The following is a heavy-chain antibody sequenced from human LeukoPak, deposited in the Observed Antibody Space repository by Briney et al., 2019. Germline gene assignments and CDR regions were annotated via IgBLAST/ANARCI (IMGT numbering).Heavy chain of an antibody. CDR3: ARKVPMVRGAFDI. D-gene: IGHD3-10*01. V-gene: IGHV4-34*01. CDR1: GGSFSGYY. J-gene: IGHJ3*02. Sequence: PSETLSLTCAVYGGSFSGYYWSWIRQPPGKGLEWIGEINHSGSTNYNPSLKSRVTISVDTSKNQFSLKLSSVTAADTAVYYCARKVPMVRGAFDIWGQGTMVTVSS. CDR2: INHSGST.